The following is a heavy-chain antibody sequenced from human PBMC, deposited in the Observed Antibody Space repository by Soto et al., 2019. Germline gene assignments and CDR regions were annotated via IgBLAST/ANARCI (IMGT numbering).Heavy chain of an antibody. CDR3: ARDPYSSSWDNWFDP. D-gene: IGHD6-13*01. CDR1: GYTFTSYG. V-gene: IGHV1-18*01. J-gene: IGHJ5*02. Sequence: ASVKVSCKASGYTFTSYGISWVRQAPGQGLEWMGWISAYNGNTNYAQKLQGRVTMTTDTSTSTAYMELRSLRSDDTALYYCARDPYSSSWDNWFDPWGQGTLVTVSS. CDR2: ISAYNGNT.